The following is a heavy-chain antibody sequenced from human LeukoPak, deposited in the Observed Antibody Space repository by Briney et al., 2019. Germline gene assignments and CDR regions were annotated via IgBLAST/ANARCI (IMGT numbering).Heavy chain of an antibody. CDR1: GYSISTNNW. CDR2: IFYSGTT. D-gene: IGHD5-24*01. CDR3: ARKENGYKLFDS. J-gene: IGHJ4*02. V-gene: IGHV4-28*01. Sequence: SETLSLTCAVSGYSISTNNWWGWIRQPPGKGLEWIGYIFYSGTTYYNPSLKSRVTMSVDTPKNQFSLKLSSVTAVDTAVYYCARKENGYKLFDSWGQGTLVTVSS.